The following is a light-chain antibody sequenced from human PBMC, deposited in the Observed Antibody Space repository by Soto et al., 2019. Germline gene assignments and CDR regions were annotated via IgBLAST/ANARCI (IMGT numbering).Light chain of an antibody. CDR2: AAS. V-gene: IGKV1-39*01. CDR3: HQSHRSPRP. J-gene: IGKJ1*01. Sequence: DIQMTQVAASLSATVGDRVTITCRASQTIGANLNWYRQKPGKAPTLLIYAASTLQSGVPSRFSGSGSGTDFTLTISSVQPEDCATYCCHQSHRSPRPFGQGTKVDIK. CDR1: QTIGAN.